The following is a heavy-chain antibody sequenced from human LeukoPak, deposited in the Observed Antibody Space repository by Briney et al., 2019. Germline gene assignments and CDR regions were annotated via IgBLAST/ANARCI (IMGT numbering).Heavy chain of an antibody. Sequence: GGSLRLSCTTSGFTFSSYAMNWVRQAPGKGLEGVSGISGSGGNKYYADSVKGRFNISRDNSKNTLYLPLNSLRAEDTALYYCAKGYGDFKGLAYWGQGTLVTVSS. J-gene: IGHJ4*02. D-gene: IGHD4-17*01. CDR1: GFTFSSYA. V-gene: IGHV3-23*01. CDR2: ISGSGGNK. CDR3: AKGYGDFKGLAY.